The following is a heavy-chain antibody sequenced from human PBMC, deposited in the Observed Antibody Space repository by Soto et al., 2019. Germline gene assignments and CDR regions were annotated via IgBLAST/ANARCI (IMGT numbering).Heavy chain of an antibody. CDR2: ITWNSGSL. CDR1: GFTFSNYV. D-gene: IGHD3-10*01. CDR3: ANSFGSGSYPFDS. V-gene: IGHV3-9*01. Sequence: EVQLVESGGGLVQPGRSLRLSCAASGFTFSNYVMHWVRQAPGKGLEWVSLITWNSGSLSYADSAKGRFTIPRDNAKNSLYLDMNSLRPEDTALYYCANSFGSGSYPFDSWGQGTLVTVSS. J-gene: IGHJ4*02.